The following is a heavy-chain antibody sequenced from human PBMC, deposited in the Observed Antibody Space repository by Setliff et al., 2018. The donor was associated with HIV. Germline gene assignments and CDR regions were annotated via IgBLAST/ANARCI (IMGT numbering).Heavy chain of an antibody. D-gene: IGHD6-19*01. CDR1: GGSFSAYY. Sequence: PSETLSLTCAVYGGSFSAYYWSWIRQPPGKGLEWIGEVTHSGRTNYNPSLESRVTTSVDTSKKQFSLRLTSVTAADTAVYYCARGVRDNSGWSSYYFDYWGQGTLVTVSS. V-gene: IGHV4-34*01. J-gene: IGHJ4*02. CDR3: ARGVRDNSGWSSYYFDY. CDR2: VTHSGRT.